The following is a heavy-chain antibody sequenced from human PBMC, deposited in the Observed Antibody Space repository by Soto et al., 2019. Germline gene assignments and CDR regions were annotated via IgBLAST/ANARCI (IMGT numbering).Heavy chain of an antibody. Sequence: GGSLRLSCAASGFTFSSYSINWVRQAPGKGLEWVSYISSSSSTIYYADSVKGRFTISRDNAKNSLYLQMNSLRDEDTAVYYCARESRFLEWLSLNWFDPWGQGTLVTVS. J-gene: IGHJ5*02. CDR1: GFTFSSYS. V-gene: IGHV3-48*02. CDR3: ARESRFLEWLSLNWFDP. CDR2: ISSSSSTI. D-gene: IGHD3-3*01.